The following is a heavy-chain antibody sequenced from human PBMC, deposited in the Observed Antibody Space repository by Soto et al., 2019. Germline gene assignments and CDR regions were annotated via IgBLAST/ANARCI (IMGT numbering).Heavy chain of an antibody. Sequence: QVQLQESGPGLVKPSETLSLTCTVSGGSITNYYCSWFRQPPGKGLEWIGYIQYSGYSAYNLSLRRRAPSSMDTSKAQFSLMLESVTATDTAVYYCARHGFGSLHGLVDVWGQGTTVIVSS. J-gene: IGHJ6*02. V-gene: IGHV4-59*08. CDR2: IQYSGYS. D-gene: IGHD3-10*01. CDR1: GGSITNYY. CDR3: ARHGFGSLHGLVDV.